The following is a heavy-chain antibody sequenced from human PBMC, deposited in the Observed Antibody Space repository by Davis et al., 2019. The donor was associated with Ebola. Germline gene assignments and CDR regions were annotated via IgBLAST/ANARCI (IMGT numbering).Heavy chain of an antibody. D-gene: IGHD6-13*01. V-gene: IGHV7-4-1*02. J-gene: IGHJ5*02. Sequence: AASVKVSCKASGYTFTSYDINWVRQAPGQGLEWMGWINTNTGNPTYAQGFTGRFVFSLDTSVSTAYLQISSLKAEDTAVYYCARSGSSSWYGGDWFDPWGQGTLVTVSS. CDR3: ARSGSSSWYGGDWFDP. CDR2: INTNTGNP. CDR1: GYTFTSYD.